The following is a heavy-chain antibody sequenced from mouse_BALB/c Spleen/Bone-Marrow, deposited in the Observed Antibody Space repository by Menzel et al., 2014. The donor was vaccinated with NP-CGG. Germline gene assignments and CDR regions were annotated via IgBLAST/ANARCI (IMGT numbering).Heavy chain of an antibody. CDR1: GYSFTTYW. CDR3: AREKVYYGISWFAY. Sequence: VKLMESGTEVVRPGASVKLSCKASGYSFTTYWMNWVKQRPGQGLEWIGMIHPSDSETRLKQKFKDKATLTVDKSSSTAYMQLNSPTSEDSAVYYCAREKVYYGISWFAYWGQGTLVTVSA. D-gene: IGHD2-1*01. J-gene: IGHJ3*01. V-gene: IGHV1-61*01. CDR2: IHPSDSET.